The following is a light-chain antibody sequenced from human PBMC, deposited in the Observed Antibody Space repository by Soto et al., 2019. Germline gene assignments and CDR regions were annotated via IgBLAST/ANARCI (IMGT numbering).Light chain of an antibody. CDR2: GVS. V-gene: IGKV3-20*01. CDR1: QSVGSTF. J-gene: IGKJ1*01. CDR3: GQFVSSPPRT. Sequence: EIVLTQSPGTLSLSPGERATLSCRASQSVGSTFLAWYQQKPGQAPRLLIYGVSTRATGIPDRFSGSGSGTDFTLSISRLEPEDFAVYYCGQFVSSPPRTFGQGTKVEIK.